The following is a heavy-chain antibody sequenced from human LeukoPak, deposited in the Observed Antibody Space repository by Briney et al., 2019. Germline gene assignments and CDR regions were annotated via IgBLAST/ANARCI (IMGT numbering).Heavy chain of an antibody. D-gene: IGHD3-3*01. CDR1: GCTISYYY. V-gene: IGHV4-59*01. J-gene: IGHJ6*03. CDR3: ARGDFCSENHCYLRPMDV. CDR2: IYYSGCT. Sequence: SETLSLTCTVSGCTISYYYWNWIWQPPGKGLEWIGYIYYSGCTTYNPSLKSRVTMSVDTAKNQFSLRVRSVTAADTAVYYCARGDFCSENHCYLRPMDVWGKGTTVTVSS.